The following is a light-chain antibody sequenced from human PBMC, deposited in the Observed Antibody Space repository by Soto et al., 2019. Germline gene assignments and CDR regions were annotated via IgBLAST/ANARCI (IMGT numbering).Light chain of an antibody. V-gene: IGLV2-23*01. Sequence: QSALTQPASVSGSPGQSITISCTGTSSDVGSYNLVSWYQQHPGKAPKLMIYEGSKRPSGVSNRFSGSKSGNTASLTISGLQAEDEDDYYCCSDAGSSSLVFGGGTELTVL. CDR1: SSDVGSYNL. CDR2: EGS. CDR3: CSDAGSSSLV. J-gene: IGLJ3*02.